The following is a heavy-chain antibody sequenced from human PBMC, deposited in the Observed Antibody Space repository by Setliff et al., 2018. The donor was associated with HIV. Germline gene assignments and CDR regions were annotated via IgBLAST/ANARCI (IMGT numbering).Heavy chain of an antibody. D-gene: IGHD2-2*01. V-gene: IGHV4-4*02. CDR2: VYHTGST. J-gene: IGHJ4*02. CDR3: ASRVPAARHFDY. Sequence: SETLSLTCAVSGASDISYIWWSWVRQPPGKGLEWIGEVYHTGSTNLNPSLKSRVTISLDRFKSQFSLKLTSVTAADTAVYYCASRVPAARHFDYWGQGTLVTVSS. CDR1: GASDISYIW.